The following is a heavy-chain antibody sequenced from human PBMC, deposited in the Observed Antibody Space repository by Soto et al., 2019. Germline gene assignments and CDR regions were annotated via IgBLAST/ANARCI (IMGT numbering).Heavy chain of an antibody. V-gene: IGHV4-59*01. CDR3: ATLYDQAFDYYYYYMDV. J-gene: IGHJ6*03. Sequence: SETLSLTCTVSGGSISSYYWSWIRQPPGKGLEWIGYIYYSGSTNYNPSLKSRVTISVDTSKNQFSLKLSSVTAADTAVYYCATLYDQAFDYYYYYMDVWGKGTTVTVSS. D-gene: IGHD3-3*01. CDR1: GGSISSYY. CDR2: IYYSGST.